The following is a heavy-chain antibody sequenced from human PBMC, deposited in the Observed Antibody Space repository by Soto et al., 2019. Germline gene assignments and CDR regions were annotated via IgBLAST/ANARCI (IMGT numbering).Heavy chain of an antibody. J-gene: IGHJ4*02. CDR2: IYHSGST. CDR3: VSLHDIDKGSDY. Sequence: ETLSLTCAVSGGSISSSNWWSWVRQPPGKGLEWIGEIYHSGSTNYNPSLKSRVTISVDKSKNQFSLKLSSVTAADTAVYYCVSLHDIDKGSDYWGQGTLVTVSS. D-gene: IGHD3-9*01. V-gene: IGHV4-4*02. CDR1: GGSISSSNW.